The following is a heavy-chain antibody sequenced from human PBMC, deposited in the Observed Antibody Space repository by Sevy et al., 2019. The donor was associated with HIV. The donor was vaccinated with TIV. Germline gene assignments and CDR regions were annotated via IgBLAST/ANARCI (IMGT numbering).Heavy chain of an antibody. CDR3: ARKVRGGVDY. CDR1: GFTFSSYA. J-gene: IGHJ4*02. Sequence: GGSLRLSCAASGFTFSSYAMHWVRQAPGKGLEWVAFISYDGSNKYYADSVKGRFTISRDNSKNTLYLQMNSLRAEDTAVYYCARKVRGGVDYWGQGTLVTVSS. V-gene: IGHV3-30-3*01. CDR2: ISYDGSNK. D-gene: IGHD3-10*01.